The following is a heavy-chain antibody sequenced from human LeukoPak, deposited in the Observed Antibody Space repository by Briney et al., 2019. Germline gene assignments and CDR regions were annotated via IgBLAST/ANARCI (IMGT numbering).Heavy chain of an antibody. CDR3: ARRSAWYRDAFDI. D-gene: IGHD6-19*01. V-gene: IGHV3-53*01. CDR2: IYSGGST. J-gene: IGHJ3*02. CDR1: GFTVSSNY. Sequence: GGSLRLSCAASGFTVSSNYMSWVRQAPGKGLEWVSVIYSGGSTYYADSVKGRFTISRDNSKNSLYLQMNGLRAGDTAVYYCARRSAWYRDAFDIWGQGTMVTVS.